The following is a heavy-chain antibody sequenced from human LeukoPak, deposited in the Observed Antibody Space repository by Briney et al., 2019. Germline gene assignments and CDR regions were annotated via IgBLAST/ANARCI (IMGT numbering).Heavy chain of an antibody. J-gene: IGHJ5*02. CDR2: IHYSGST. CDR3: AGTVAGHNWFDP. V-gene: IGHV4-59*08. Sequence: SETLSLTCNVSGGSISSYYWSWIRQPPGKRLEWIGYIHYSGSTKYNPSLKSRVSISLDTPKNQFSLRLSPVTAADAAVYYCAGTVAGHNWFDPWGQGILVTVSS. D-gene: IGHD6-19*01. CDR1: GGSISSYY.